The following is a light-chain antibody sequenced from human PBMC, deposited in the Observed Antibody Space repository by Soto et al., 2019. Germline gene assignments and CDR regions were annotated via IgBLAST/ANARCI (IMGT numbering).Light chain of an antibody. Sequence: QSALTQPASVSGSPGQSVTISCTGASSDVGGYNYVSWYQHHPGRAPKLMIYEVNNRPSGVSNRFSGSKSGNTASLTISGLQAEDEADYYCSSYTSSTTREIFGPGTKVTV. CDR1: SSDVGGYNY. J-gene: IGLJ1*01. V-gene: IGLV2-14*01. CDR3: SSYTSSTTREI. CDR2: EVN.